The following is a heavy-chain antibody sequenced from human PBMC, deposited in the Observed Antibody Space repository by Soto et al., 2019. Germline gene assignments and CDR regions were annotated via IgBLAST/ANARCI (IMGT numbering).Heavy chain of an antibody. J-gene: IGHJ5*02. CDR2: IYYSGST. CDR1: GGSISSYY. Sequence: QVQLQESGPGLVKPSETLSLTCTVSGGSISSYYWSWIRQPPGKGLEWIGYIYYSGSTNYNPSLKSRVTISVDTSKNQFSLKLSSVTAADTAVYYCARTIGPLNWFDPWGQGTLVTVSS. V-gene: IGHV4-59*01. CDR3: ARTIGPLNWFDP.